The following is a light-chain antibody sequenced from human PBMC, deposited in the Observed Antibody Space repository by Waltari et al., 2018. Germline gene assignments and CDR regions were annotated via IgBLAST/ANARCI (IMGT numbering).Light chain of an antibody. V-gene: IGLV2-14*03. CDR2: DVN. CDR1: SSDVGHYNY. CDR3: SSYTSITTGV. J-gene: IGLJ2*01. Sequence: QSALTQPASVSGSPGQSITISCTGTSSDVGHYNYVSWFQHHPGKAPQLIIHDVNKRASGVSNRFAGSKSANTAYLTISGLQAEDEAEYYCSSYTSITTGVFGGGTKLTVL.